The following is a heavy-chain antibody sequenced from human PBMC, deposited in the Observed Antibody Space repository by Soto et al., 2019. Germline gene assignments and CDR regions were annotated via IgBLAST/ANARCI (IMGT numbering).Heavy chain of an antibody. J-gene: IGHJ4*02. CDR1: GFGFSNYY. D-gene: IGHD6-6*01. V-gene: IGHV3-11*01. Sequence: QVQLVESGGGLVKPGGSLRLSCAASGFGFSNYYMSWIRQAPGKGLEWISTISNIGGTIYYSDSVKGRFTISWDNAKNALYLQMSSLRADDTAVYFCARSMAARADYWGQGTLVTISS. CDR3: ARSMAARADY. CDR2: ISNIGGTI.